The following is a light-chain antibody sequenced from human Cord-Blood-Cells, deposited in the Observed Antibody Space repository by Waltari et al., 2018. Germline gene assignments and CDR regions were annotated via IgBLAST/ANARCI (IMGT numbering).Light chain of an antibody. CDR3: QSYDSSLSGYV. V-gene: IGLV1-40*01. CDR1: SSNIGAGYD. Sequence: QSVLTQPPSVSGAPGQRVTISCTVSSSNIGAGYDFHWYQQLPGTAPKLLIYGNSNRPSGVPDRFSGSKSGTSASLAITGLQAEDEADYYCQSYDSSLSGYVFGTGTKVTVL. J-gene: IGLJ1*01. CDR2: GNS.